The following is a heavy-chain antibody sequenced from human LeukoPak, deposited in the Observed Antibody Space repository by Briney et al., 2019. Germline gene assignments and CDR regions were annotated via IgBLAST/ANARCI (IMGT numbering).Heavy chain of an antibody. V-gene: IGHV4-59*01. CDR3: ARSLTPYYYYGMDV. D-gene: IGHD3-9*01. Sequence: SETLSLTCTVSGGSISSYYWSWIRQPPGKGLEWVGYIYYSGSTNYNPSLKSRVTISVDTSKNQFSPKLSSVTAADTAVYYCARSLTPYYYYGMDVWGQGTTVTVSS. J-gene: IGHJ6*02. CDR2: IYYSGST. CDR1: GGSISSYY.